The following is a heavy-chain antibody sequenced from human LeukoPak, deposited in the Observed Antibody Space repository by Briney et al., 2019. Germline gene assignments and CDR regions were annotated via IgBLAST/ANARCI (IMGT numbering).Heavy chain of an antibody. D-gene: IGHD5-12*01. CDR1: GFTFSTYT. Sequence: GGSLRLSCAASGFTFSTYTMSWVRQAPGKGLEWVSAISGSGGSTYYADSVKGRFTISRDNSKNTLYLQMNSLRAEDTAVYYCAKHQKYSGYEVDYWGQGTLVTVSS. V-gene: IGHV3-23*01. CDR3: AKHQKYSGYEVDY. CDR2: ISGSGGST. J-gene: IGHJ4*02.